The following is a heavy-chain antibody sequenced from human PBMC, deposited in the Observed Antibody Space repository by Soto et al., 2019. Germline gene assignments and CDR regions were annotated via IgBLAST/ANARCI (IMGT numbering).Heavy chain of an antibody. V-gene: IGHV4-31*03. CDR3: ARGQLRHFDY. Sequence: SETLSLTCTVSGGSISNGGYYWSWIRQHPGKGLEWIGYSYYSGSTYYNPSLKSRVTISVDTSKNQFSLKLSSVTAADTAVYYCARGQLRHFDYWGQGTLVTVSS. CDR1: GGSISNGGYY. CDR2: SYYSGST. D-gene: IGHD3-16*01. J-gene: IGHJ4*02.